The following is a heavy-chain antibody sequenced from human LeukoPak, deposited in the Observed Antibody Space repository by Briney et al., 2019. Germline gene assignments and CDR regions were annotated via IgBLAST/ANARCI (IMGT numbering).Heavy chain of an antibody. CDR1: GFTFSSCG. J-gene: IGHJ3*02. CDR2: ISRSADTI. V-gene: IGHV3-48*04. CDR3: ARGGYSRGWGAFDI. Sequence: GGSLRLSCAASGFTFSSCGMHWVRQAPGKGLEWVSYISRSADTIYYADSVKGRFTISRDNAKNSLFLQMNSLRAEDTAVYYCARGGYSRGWGAFDIWGQGTMVTVSS. D-gene: IGHD6-19*01.